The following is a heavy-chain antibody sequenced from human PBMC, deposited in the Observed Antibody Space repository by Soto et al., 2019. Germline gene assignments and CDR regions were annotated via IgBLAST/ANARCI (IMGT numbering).Heavy chain of an antibody. Sequence: GGSLRLSCAASGFTFSSYGMHWVRQAPGKGLEWVAVIWYDGSNKYYADSVKGRFTISRDNSKNTLYLQMNSLRAEDTAVYYCARDIVATTHYYYYSGMDVWGQGTTVTVSS. J-gene: IGHJ6*02. V-gene: IGHV3-33*01. CDR2: IWYDGSNK. CDR3: ARDIVATTHYYYYSGMDV. CDR1: GFTFSSYG. D-gene: IGHD5-12*01.